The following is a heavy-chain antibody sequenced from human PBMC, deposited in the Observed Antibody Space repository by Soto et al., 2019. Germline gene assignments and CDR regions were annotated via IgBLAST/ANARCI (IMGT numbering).Heavy chain of an antibody. CDR2: IWFDGSKK. CDR1: GFKFRNYA. CDR3: ARAHTMMILDRFDP. Sequence: GSLSLSCAASGFKFRNYAIHWVRQAPAKGLEWLAVIWFDGSKKYYADSVKGRFTISRDNSKNTVYLDMNSLTADDSGVFYCARAHTMMILDRFDPWGHGTLVTVSS. V-gene: IGHV3-33*01. D-gene: IGHD3-22*01. J-gene: IGHJ5*02.